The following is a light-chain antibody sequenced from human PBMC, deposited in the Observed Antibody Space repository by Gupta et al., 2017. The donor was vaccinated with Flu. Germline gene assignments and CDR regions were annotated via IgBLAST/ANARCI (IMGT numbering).Light chain of an antibody. V-gene: IGKV3-11*01. CDR2: DAS. J-gene: IGKJ4*01. Sequence: PATMSLSPGERVTLSCRASQSVNTYLAWYQQKPGQAPRLLIYDASKRATGIPGRFSGSGSGTDFTLTIRSLEPEDFALYYCQQRSSWPLTFGGGTKVEIK. CDR1: QSVNTY. CDR3: QQRSSWPLT.